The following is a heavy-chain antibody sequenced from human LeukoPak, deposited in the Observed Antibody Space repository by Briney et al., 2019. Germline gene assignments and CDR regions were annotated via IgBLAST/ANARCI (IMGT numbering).Heavy chain of an antibody. J-gene: IGHJ4*02. CDR2: INPSGGST. V-gene: IGHV1-46*01. Sequence: ASVKVSCKASGYTFTSYYMHWVRQAPGQGLEGMGIINPSGGSTSYAQKFQGRVTMTRDTSTSTVYMELSSLRSEDTAVYYCARDQASDSSGYIFDYWGQGTLVTVSS. D-gene: IGHD3-22*01. CDR1: GYTFTSYY. CDR3: ARDQASDSSGYIFDY.